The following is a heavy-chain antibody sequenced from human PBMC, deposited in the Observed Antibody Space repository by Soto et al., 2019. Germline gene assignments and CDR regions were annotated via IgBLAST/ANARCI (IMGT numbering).Heavy chain of an antibody. CDR1: GYSFAGYW. CDR2: IDPSDAQT. J-gene: IGHJ4*02. Sequence: GASLKISCTGSGYSFAGYWITWVRQKPGKGLEWMGRIDPSDAQTYYSPSFRGHVTIPVTKSITTVFLQWSSLRASDTAMYYCARQIYDSDTGPNFQYYFDSWGQGTPVTVSS. D-gene: IGHD3-22*01. CDR3: ARQIYDSDTGPNFQYYFDS. V-gene: IGHV5-10-1*01.